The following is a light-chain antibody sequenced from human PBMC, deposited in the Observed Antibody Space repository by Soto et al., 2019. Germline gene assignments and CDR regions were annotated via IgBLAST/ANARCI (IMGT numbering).Light chain of an antibody. J-gene: IGKJ5*01. Sequence: DIVMTQSPDSLAVSLGERATINCTSSQSVLYSSNSKNYLAWYQQKPGQPPKLLIYWASTRESGVPERFSGSGSGTDFTLTISSLQAEDVAVYSCQQYYSVLPTFVQGTRLEIK. CDR1: QSVLYSSNSKNY. CDR3: QQYYSVLPT. V-gene: IGKV4-1*01. CDR2: WAS.